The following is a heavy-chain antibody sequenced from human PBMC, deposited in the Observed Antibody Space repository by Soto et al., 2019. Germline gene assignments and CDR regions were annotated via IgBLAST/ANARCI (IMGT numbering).Heavy chain of an antibody. J-gene: IGHJ6*02. CDR1: GFTFSSYG. V-gene: IGHV3-33*01. CDR3: ARDGPAVDTAMVTVFYYGMDV. CDR2: IWYDGSNK. D-gene: IGHD5-18*01. Sequence: GGSLRLSCAASGFTFSSYGMHWVRQAPGKGLEWVAVIWYDGSNKYYADSVKGRFTIPRDNSKNTLYLQMNSLRAEDTAVYYCARDGPAVDTAMVTVFYYGMDVWGQGTTVTVSS.